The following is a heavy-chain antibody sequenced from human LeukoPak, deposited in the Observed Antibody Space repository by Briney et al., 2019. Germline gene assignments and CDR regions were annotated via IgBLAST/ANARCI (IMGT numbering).Heavy chain of an antibody. Sequence: SETLSLTCTDSGGSISSGSYYWSWIRQPAGKGLEWIGRIYTSGSTNYNPSLKSRVTISVDTSKNQFSLKLSSVTAAGTAVYYCARDLGGSGSYYSWYFDLWGRGTLVTVSS. CDR1: GGSISSGSYY. J-gene: IGHJ2*01. D-gene: IGHD3-10*01. CDR2: IYTSGST. V-gene: IGHV4-61*02. CDR3: ARDLGGSGSYYSWYFDL.